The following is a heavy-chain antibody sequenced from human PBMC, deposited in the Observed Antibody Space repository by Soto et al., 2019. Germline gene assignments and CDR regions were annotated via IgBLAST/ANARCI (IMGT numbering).Heavy chain of an antibody. CDR3: AKVGKLLWFGESYFDY. V-gene: IGHV3-30*18. J-gene: IGHJ4*02. D-gene: IGHD3-10*01. CDR1: GFTFSSYG. Sequence: PGGSLRLSCAASGFTFSSYGMHWVRQAPGKGLEWVAVISYDGSNKYYADSVKGRFTISRDNSKNTLYLQMNSLRAEDTAVYYCAKVGKLLWFGESYFDYWGQGTLVTVSS. CDR2: ISYDGSNK.